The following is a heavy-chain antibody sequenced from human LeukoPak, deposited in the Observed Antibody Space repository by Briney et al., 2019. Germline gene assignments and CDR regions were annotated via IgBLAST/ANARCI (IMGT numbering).Heavy chain of an antibody. D-gene: IGHD1-26*01. J-gene: IGHJ4*02. V-gene: IGHV3-53*04. Sequence: GGSLRLSCAASGFTVSSNYMSWVRQAPGKGLEWVSVIYSGGSTYCADSVKGRFTIPRHNSKNTLYLQMNSLRAEDTAVYYCARARSRGLMDYWGQGTLVTVSS. CDR3: ARARSRGLMDY. CDR2: IYSGGST. CDR1: GFTVSSNY.